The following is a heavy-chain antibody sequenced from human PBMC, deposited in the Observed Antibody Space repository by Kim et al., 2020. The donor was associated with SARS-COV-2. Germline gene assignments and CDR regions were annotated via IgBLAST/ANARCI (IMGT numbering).Heavy chain of an antibody. Sequence: GESLKISCKGSGYSFTSYWIGWVRQMPGKGLEWMGIIYPGDSDTRYSPSFQGQVTISADKSISTPYLQWSSLKASDTAMYYCARQVAYYDSSGAPAFDIWGEGTIVTVSS. CDR3: ARQVAYYDSSGAPAFDI. V-gene: IGHV5-51*01. CDR1: GYSFTSYW. J-gene: IGHJ3*02. D-gene: IGHD3-22*01. CDR2: IYPGDSDT.